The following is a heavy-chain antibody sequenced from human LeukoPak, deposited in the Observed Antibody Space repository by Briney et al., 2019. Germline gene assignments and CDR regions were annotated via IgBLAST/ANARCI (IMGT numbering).Heavy chain of an antibody. Sequence: ASVKVSCKASGYTFTSYGISWVRQAPGHGLEWMGWISAYNGNTNYAQKLQGRVTMTTDTSTSTAYMELRSLRSDDTAVYYCARDGGVVPAAISRWFDPWGQGTLVTVSS. CDR1: GYTFTSYG. CDR3: ARDGGVVPAAISRWFDP. D-gene: IGHD2-2*02. V-gene: IGHV1-18*01. CDR2: ISAYNGNT. J-gene: IGHJ5*02.